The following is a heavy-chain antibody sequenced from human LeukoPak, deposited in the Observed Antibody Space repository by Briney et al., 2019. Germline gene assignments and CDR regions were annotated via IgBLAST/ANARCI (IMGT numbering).Heavy chain of an antibody. V-gene: IGHV3-33*01. CDR3: ARASGSYDY. CDR1: GFSFSSYG. J-gene: IGHJ4*02. D-gene: IGHD1-26*01. CDR2: IWHDGSNE. Sequence: GRSLGLSCAASGFSFSSYGMHWVRQAPGKGPEWVAVIWHDGSNEYYADSVKGRFTISRDNSKNTLYLQMNNLRAEDTAVYYCARASGSYDYWGQGTLVTVSS.